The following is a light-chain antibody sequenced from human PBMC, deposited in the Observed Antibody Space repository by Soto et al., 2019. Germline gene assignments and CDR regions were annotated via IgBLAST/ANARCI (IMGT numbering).Light chain of an antibody. J-gene: IGKJ1*01. CDR2: GAS. V-gene: IGKV3-20*01. CDR3: QQYGSSGT. CDR1: QRFSNNY. Sequence: EIVLTQSPGTPSLSPGPRAPRSCRASQRFSNNYLAWDQQKPGQAPRLLIYGASNRATGIPDRFSGSGSGTDFTLTISRLEPEDFAVYYCQQYGSSGTFGQGTKVDI.